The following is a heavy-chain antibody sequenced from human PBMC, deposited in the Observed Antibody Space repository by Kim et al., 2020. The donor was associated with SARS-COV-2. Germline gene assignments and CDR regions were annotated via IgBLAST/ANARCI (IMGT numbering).Heavy chain of an antibody. V-gene: IGHV4-34*01. Sequence: SETLSLTCAVYGGSFSGYYWSWIRQPPGKGLEWIGEINHSGSTNYNPSLKSRVTISVDTSKNQFSLKLSSVTAADTAVYYCARGSRENDYAISGYYHWG. J-gene: IGHJ1*01. CDR3: ARGSRENDYAISGYYH. CDR1: GGSFSGYY. D-gene: IGHD3-22*01. CDR2: INHSGST.